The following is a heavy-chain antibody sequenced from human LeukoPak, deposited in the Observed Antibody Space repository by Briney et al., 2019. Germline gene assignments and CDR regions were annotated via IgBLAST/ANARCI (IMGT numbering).Heavy chain of an antibody. V-gene: IGHV4-38-2*02. D-gene: IGHD2-15*01. CDR1: GYSISGGYY. CDR3: ARHQDCSSSSCQGDFDY. J-gene: IGHJ4*02. CDR2: IYHSGST. Sequence: SETLSLTCTISGYSISGGYYWGWVRQPPGKGLEWIGSIYHSGSTYYNPSLESRVTMSADTSKNQFSLKLNSVTAAGTAVFYCARHQDCSSSSCQGDFDYWGQGSLVTVSS.